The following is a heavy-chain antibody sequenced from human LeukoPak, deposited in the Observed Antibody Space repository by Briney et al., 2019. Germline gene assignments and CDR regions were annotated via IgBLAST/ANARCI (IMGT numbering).Heavy chain of an antibody. J-gene: IGHJ4*02. CDR2: IYYSGST. Sequence: SETLSLTCTVSGGSISSGGYYWSWIRQHPGKGQEWIGYIYYSGSTYYNPSLKSRVTISVDTSKNQFSLKLSSVTAADTAVYYCARAPHEYYFDYWGQGTLVTVSS. CDR3: ARAPHEYYFDY. V-gene: IGHV4-31*03. CDR1: GGSISSGGYY.